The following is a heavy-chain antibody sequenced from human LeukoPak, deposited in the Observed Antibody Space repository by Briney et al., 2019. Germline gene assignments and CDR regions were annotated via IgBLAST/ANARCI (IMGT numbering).Heavy chain of an antibody. Sequence: ASVKVSCKASGYTFTSYYMHWVRQAPGQGLEWMGWINPNSGGTNYAQKFQGRVTMTRDTSISTAYMELSRLRSDDTAVYYCARDVKGVLRFLEWLLDNWFDPWGQGTLVTVSS. CDR2: INPNSGGT. J-gene: IGHJ5*02. CDR1: GYTFTSYY. V-gene: IGHV1-2*02. CDR3: ARDVKGVLRFLEWLLDNWFDP. D-gene: IGHD3-3*01.